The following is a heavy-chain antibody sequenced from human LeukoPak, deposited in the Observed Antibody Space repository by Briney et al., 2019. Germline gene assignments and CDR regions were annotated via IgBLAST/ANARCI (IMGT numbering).Heavy chain of an antibody. V-gene: IGHV1-69*13. Sequence: SVKVSCKASGGTFSSYAISWVRQAPGQGLEWMGGIIPIFGTANYAQKFQGRVTITADESTSTAYMELSSLRSEDTAVYYCARDGQQLTIGDYWGQGTLSPSPQ. D-gene: IGHD6-13*01. CDR2: IIPIFGTA. CDR3: ARDGQQLTIGDY. J-gene: IGHJ4*02. CDR1: GGTFSSYA.